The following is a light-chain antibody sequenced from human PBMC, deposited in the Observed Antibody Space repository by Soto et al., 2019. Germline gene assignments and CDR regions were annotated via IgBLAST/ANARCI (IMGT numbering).Light chain of an antibody. CDR3: QQYNNWPPDT. V-gene: IGKV3-15*01. J-gene: IGKJ2*01. CDR1: QSVNNN. Sequence: EIILTQSPASLSVSPGERATLSCRASQSVNNNLAWYQQKRGQAPRLLIYGASTRATGIPGRFRGSGSGTEFTLTITSLQSEDFAVYICQQYNNWPPDTFGQGTKLEIK. CDR2: GAS.